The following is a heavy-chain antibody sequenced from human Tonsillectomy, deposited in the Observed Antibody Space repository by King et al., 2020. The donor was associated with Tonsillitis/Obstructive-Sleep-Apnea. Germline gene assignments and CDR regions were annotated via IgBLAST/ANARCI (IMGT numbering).Heavy chain of an antibody. CDR2: IYYSGST. V-gene: IGHV4-31*03. CDR1: GGSISSAGYY. CDR3: ATEVATGAFDY. Sequence: VQLQESGPGLVKPSQTLSLTCIVSGGSISSAGYYWPWIRQHPGKGLEWIGYIYYSGSTHYNPSLKSRVTMSVDTSKNQFSLRLSSVTAADTAVYYCATEVATGAFDYWGQGALVTVSS. D-gene: IGHD5-12*01. J-gene: IGHJ4*02.